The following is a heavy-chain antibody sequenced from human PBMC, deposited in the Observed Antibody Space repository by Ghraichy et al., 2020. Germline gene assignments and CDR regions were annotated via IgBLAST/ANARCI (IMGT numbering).Heavy chain of an antibody. D-gene: IGHD4-17*01. CDR3: AKELQDDYGDSGFFDS. V-gene: IGHV3-43*01. CDR1: GFTFDDYT. J-gene: IGHJ4*02. CDR2: VNSDGGYT. Sequence: GGSLRLTCAVSGFTFDDYTMHWVRQAPGKGLEWVSLVNSDGGYTYYADSVKGRFTISRDNSKNSLYLQMNSLRTEDTALYYCAKELQDDYGDSGFFDSWGQGTLVTVSS.